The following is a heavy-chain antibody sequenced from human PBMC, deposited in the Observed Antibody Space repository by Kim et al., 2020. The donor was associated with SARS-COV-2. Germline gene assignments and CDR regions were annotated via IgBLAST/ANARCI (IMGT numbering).Heavy chain of an antibody. V-gene: IGHV3-13*04. CDR1: GFTFGGHD. D-gene: IGHD5-18*01. CDR2: IGTAGET. J-gene: IGHJ6*02. Sequence: GGSLRLSCAASGFTFGGHDMHWVRQGSGKGLEWVSAIGTAGETFYSGSVKGRFIISRENGRNSLFLQMDSLKVGDTAVYYCARGIHQWLGVDLWGQGTTVTVSS. CDR3: ARGIHQWLGVDL.